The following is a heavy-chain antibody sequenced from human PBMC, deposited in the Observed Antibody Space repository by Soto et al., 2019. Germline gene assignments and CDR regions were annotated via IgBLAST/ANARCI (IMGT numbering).Heavy chain of an antibody. J-gene: IGHJ4*02. CDR3: ARGRHWLDY. Sequence: PSETLSLTCTVSGGSTSDYYWSWIRQPPGKGQEWIGYIYYTGSTNYNPSLKSRVTISVDTSKNHFTLILSSVTAADTAVYYCARGRHWLDYWGPGFLVTVSS. CDR2: IYYTGST. V-gene: IGHV4-59*01. CDR1: GGSTSDYY. D-gene: IGHD6-19*01.